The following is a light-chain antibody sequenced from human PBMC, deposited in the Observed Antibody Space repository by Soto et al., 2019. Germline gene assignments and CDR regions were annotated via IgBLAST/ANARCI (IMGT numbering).Light chain of an antibody. CDR3: SSYSSTSTRRL. V-gene: IGLV2-14*03. CDR2: DVT. Sequence: PVLTQPASGSGSHGQSISLPCTGTSNDIGGYNYVSWYQQFPGKAPKLIIYDVTNRPSGVSFRFSGSKSGNTASLTISGLQAEDEAGYRCSSYSSTSTRRLFGAGTKVT. J-gene: IGLJ1*01. CDR1: SNDIGGYNY.